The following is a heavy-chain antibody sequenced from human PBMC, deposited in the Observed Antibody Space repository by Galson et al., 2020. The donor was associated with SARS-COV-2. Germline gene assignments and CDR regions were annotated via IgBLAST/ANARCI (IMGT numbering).Heavy chain of an antibody. D-gene: IGHD6-13*01. CDR2: IKQDGSEK. J-gene: IGHJ6*02. CDR1: GFTFSSYW. CDR3: ARELRVSGNYYYGMDV. Sequence: GGSLRLSCAASGFTFSSYWMSWVRQAPGKGLEWVANIKQDGSEKYYVDSVKGRFTISRDNAKNSLYLQMNSLRAEDTAVYYCARELRVSGNYYYGMDVWGQGTTVTVSS. V-gene: IGHV3-7*01.